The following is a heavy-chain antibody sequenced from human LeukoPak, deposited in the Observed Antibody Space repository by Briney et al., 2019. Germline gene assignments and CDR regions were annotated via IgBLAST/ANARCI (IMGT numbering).Heavy chain of an antibody. CDR3: ARPTTSGWYPH. D-gene: IGHD6-19*01. Sequence: GGSLRLSCAASGFTFSDYDMNWIRQAPGTGLEWVSYFTGSSSSKYYADSVKGRFTISRDNAKNSLYLQMNSLRAEDTAVYYCARPTTSGWYPHWGQGTMVTVSS. CDR1: GFTFSDYD. V-gene: IGHV3-48*01. CDR2: FTGSSSSK. J-gene: IGHJ3*01.